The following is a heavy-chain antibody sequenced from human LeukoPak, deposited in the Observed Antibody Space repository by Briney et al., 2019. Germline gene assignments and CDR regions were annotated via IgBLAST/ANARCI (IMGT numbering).Heavy chain of an antibody. CDR3: ARVQLSAEGGELDP. D-gene: IGHD1-1*01. Sequence: GGSLRLSCTASGFTFSTYAMSWVRQAPGKGLEWVSAIRSNRVTTYGADSVKGRFTIYRDNSKKTLYLEMKSLRADDTAVYYCARVQLSAEGGELDPWGQGTLVIVSS. V-gene: IGHV3-23*01. J-gene: IGHJ5*02. CDR2: IRSNRVTT. CDR1: GFTFSTYA.